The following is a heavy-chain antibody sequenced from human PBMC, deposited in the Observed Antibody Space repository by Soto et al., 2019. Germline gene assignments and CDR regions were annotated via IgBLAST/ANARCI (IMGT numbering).Heavy chain of an antibody. V-gene: IGHV1-69*06. J-gene: IGHJ5*02. CDR2: IIPIFGTA. CDR3: AREATMAIGLDP. D-gene: IGHD5-12*01. CDR1: GGPFSSYA. Sequence: SSVKVSCKASGGPFSSYAISWVRQAPGQGLEWMGGIIPIFGTANYAQKFQGRVTITADKSTSTAYMELSSLRSEDTAVYYCAREATMAIGLDPWGQGTLVTVAS.